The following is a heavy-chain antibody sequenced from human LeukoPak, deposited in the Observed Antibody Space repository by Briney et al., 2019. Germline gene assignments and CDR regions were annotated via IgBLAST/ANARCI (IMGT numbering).Heavy chain of an antibody. V-gene: IGHV3-33*01. D-gene: IGHD2-15*01. CDR3: ARDQGGGIPDY. J-gene: IGHJ4*02. Sequence: QPGRSLRLSCAASAFSFSNYGMHLVRQAPGKGLEWVAVTWYDGSNEYYADSVKGRFTIYRDNSKNTLYLQMNSLRAEDTAVYYCARDQGGGIPDYWGQGTLVTVSS. CDR2: TWYDGSNE. CDR1: AFSFSNYG.